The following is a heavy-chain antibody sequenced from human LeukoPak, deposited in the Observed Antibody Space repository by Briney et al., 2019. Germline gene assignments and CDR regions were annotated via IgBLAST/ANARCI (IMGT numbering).Heavy chain of an antibody. J-gene: IGHJ3*02. CDR2: IDRISGAS. Sequence: ASVKVSCKAFGVTLIGYHMHWVRQAPGRRPEWMGWIDRISGASSPAQKFQGRVTMTRDTSISTAYMELSRLRSDDTAVYYCARDLDIWGQGTMVTVSS. V-gene: IGHV1-2*02. CDR1: GVTLIGYH. CDR3: ARDLDI.